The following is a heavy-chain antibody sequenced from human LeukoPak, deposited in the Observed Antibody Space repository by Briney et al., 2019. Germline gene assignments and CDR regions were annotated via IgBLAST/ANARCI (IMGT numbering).Heavy chain of an antibody. CDR3: ARGKLPSISMVRGVRHTSWFDT. V-gene: IGHV4-59*01. CDR1: GGSISTYR. J-gene: IGHJ5*02. CDR2: ISYSGST. Sequence: SETLSLTCTVSGGSISTYRWSWIRQSPGKGLEWIGYISYSGSTNYNPSLKSRVTISVDTSKNQFSLELSSVTAADTAVYYCARGKLPSISMVRGVRHTSWFDTWGQGTLVTVSS. D-gene: IGHD3-10*01.